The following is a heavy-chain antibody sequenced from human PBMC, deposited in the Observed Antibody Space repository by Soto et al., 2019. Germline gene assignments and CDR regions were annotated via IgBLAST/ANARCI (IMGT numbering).Heavy chain of an antibody. J-gene: IGHJ1*01. V-gene: IGHV4-4*07. CDR3: ARGTGENWTYEAH. D-gene: IGHD1-7*01. CDR2: ITINGNT. CDR1: GAYISDFS. Sequence: ETLSLTCRVSGAYISDFSWSWIRQPAGKGLEWIGRITINGNTQKNPSFKSRVTMSIDTSRNHFSLNLQSATAADTALYYCARGTGENWTYEAHWGPGTLVTVSS.